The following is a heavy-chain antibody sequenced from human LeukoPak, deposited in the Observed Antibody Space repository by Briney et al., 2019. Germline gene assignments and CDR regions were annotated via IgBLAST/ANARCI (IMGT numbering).Heavy chain of an antibody. CDR1: GYTFTNYD. V-gene: IGHV1-8*03. CDR3: ARGPGCTSNTCPYYFDY. Sequence: ASVKVSCKASGYTFTNYDINWVRQATGQGLEWMGWMNPKSGNTGYTQKFQGRVTITRNTSISTAYMELSILRSEDTAVYYCARGPGCTSNTCPYYFDYWGQGTLVTVSS. CDR2: MNPKSGNT. D-gene: IGHD2-2*01. J-gene: IGHJ4*02.